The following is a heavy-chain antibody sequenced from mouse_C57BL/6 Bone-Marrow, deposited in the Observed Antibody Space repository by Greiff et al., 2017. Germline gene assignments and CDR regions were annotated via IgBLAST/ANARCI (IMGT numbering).Heavy chain of an antibody. D-gene: IGHD4-1*01. CDR3: VRPLLRTWVPFAY. V-gene: IGHV10-1*01. Sequence: EVQLVESGGGLVQPKGSLKLSCAASGFSFNTYAMNWVRQAPGKGLEWVARIRSKSNNYATYYADSVKDRFTISRDDSESMLYLQMNNLKAEDTAMYYCVRPLLRTWVPFAYWGQGTLVTVSA. J-gene: IGHJ3*01. CDR1: GFSFNTYA. CDR2: IRSKSNNYAT.